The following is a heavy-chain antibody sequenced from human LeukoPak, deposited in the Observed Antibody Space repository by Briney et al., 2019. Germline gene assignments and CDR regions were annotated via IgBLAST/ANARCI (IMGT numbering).Heavy chain of an antibody. D-gene: IGHD2-15*01. V-gene: IGHV1-69*02. Sequence: GASVKFSCKASGGTFNSYTISWVRQAPGQGLDWMGRIIPILGIANYAQKFQGRVTITADKSTSTAYMELSSLRSEDTAVYYCASRDIVVVVAATNTFNIWGQETMVTVSS. CDR2: IIPILGIA. CDR1: GGTFNSYT. J-gene: IGHJ3*02. CDR3: ASRDIVVVVAATNTFNI.